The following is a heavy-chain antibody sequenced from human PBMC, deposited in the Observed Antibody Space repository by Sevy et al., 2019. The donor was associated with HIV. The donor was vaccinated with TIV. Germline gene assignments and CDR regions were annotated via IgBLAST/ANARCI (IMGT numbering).Heavy chain of an antibody. CDR3: AREDFWSGPPPYYYYGMDV. Sequence: GGSQRLSCAASGFTFSSYAMHWVRQAPGKGLEWVAVISYDGSNKYYADSVKGRFTISRDNSKNTLYLQMNSLRAEDTAVYYCAREDFWSGPPPYYYYGMDVWGQGTTVTVSS. CDR1: GFTFSSYA. J-gene: IGHJ6*02. D-gene: IGHD3-3*01. V-gene: IGHV3-30*04. CDR2: ISYDGSNK.